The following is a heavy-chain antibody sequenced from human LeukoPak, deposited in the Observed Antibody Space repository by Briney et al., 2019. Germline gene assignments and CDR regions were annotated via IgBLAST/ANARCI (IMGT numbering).Heavy chain of an antibody. J-gene: IGHJ5*02. CDR3: ARGLDSSSWLNWFDP. D-gene: IGHD6-13*01. V-gene: IGHV3-30*04. CDR1: GFTFNNYA. CDR2: ISYDGSSK. Sequence: HPGGSLRLSCAASGFTFNNYAMHWVRQAPGKGLEWVALISYDGSSKYYADSVKGQFTISRDNSKNTLYLQMHSLRGEDAAVYYCARGLDSSSWLNWFDPWGQGTLVTVSS.